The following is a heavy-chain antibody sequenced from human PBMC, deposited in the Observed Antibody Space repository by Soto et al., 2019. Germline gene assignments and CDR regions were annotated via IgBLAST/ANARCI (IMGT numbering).Heavy chain of an antibody. CDR1: GFTFSTYW. Sequence: EVQLVESGGVLVQPGGSLRLSCAASGFTFSTYWMHWVRQAPGKGLVWVSRINGDGRVTTYADSVKGRFTVSRDNAKNTLYLEMNSLRAEDMAVYYCARVGTGYYYKDVWGKGTTVTVSS. V-gene: IGHV3-74*01. J-gene: IGHJ6*03. D-gene: IGHD1-1*01. CDR3: ARVGTGYYYKDV. CDR2: INGDGRVT.